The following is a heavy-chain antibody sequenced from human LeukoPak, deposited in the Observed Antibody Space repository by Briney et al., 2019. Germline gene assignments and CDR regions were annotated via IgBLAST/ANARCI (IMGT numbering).Heavy chain of an antibody. CDR2: ISSSGDNT. V-gene: IGHV3-23*01. CDR3: ARRGWLMNFDY. D-gene: IGHD5-12*01. J-gene: IGHJ4*02. CDR1: GFTFSNYA. Sequence: GGSLRLSCAASGFTFSNYAMSWVRQAPGKGLEWVSTISSSGDNTHYADSVKGRFTISRDNSKNTLYLQMNTLRAEDTAIFYCARRGWLMNFDYWGQGTLVTVSS.